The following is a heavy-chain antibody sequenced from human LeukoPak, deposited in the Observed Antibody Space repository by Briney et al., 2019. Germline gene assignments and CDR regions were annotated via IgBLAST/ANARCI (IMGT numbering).Heavy chain of an antibody. CDR2: ISGSGGST. J-gene: IGHJ4*02. CDR3: AKDLHDIVGATTFDY. CDR1: GFTFSSYA. D-gene: IGHD1-26*01. Sequence: GGSLRLSCAASGFTFSSYAMSWVRQAPGKGLEWVSAISGSGGSTYYADSVKGRFTVSRDNSQNTLYLQMNSLRAEDTAVYYCAKDLHDIVGATTFDYWGQGTLVTVSS. V-gene: IGHV3-23*01.